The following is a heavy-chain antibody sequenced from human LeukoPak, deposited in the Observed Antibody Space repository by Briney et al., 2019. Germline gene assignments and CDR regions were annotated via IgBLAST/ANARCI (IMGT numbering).Heavy chain of an antibody. CDR3: ARSPYYYDSSGYLCYFDY. J-gene: IGHJ4*02. Sequence: SQTLSLTCTVSGGSISSGGYYWSWIRQHPGKGLEWIGYIYYSGSTYYNPSLKSRVTISVDTSKNQFSLKLSSVTAADTAVYYCARSPYYYDSSGYLCYFDYWGQGTLVTVSS. V-gene: IGHV4-31*03. CDR1: GGSISSGGYY. D-gene: IGHD3-22*01. CDR2: IYYSGST.